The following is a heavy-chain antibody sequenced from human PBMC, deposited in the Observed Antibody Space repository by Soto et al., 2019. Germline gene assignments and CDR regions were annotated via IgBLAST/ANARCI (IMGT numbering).Heavy chain of an antibody. J-gene: IGHJ6*02. D-gene: IGHD2-8*01. CDR1: GGTFSSYD. V-gene: IGHV1-69*01. CDR3: ARWEVYATYYYYGMDV. CDR2: IIPIFGTA. Sequence: QVQLVQSGAEVKKPGSSVKVSCTASGGTFSSYDISWVRPAPGQGLACMGGIIPIFGTANYAQKFQGRVTIKADESTSTAYMELSSLRSEDTAVYYCARWEVYATYYYYGMDVWGQGTTVTVSS.